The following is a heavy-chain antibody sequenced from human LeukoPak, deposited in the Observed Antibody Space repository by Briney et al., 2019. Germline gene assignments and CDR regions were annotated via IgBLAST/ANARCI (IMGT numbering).Heavy chain of an antibody. Sequence: SETLSLTCAVYGGSFSGYYWSWIREPPGKGLEWIGEINHSGSTNYNPSLKSRVTISVDTSKNQFSLTLSSVTAADTAVYYCARAGLNGDVDYWGQGTLVTVSS. CDR2: INHSGST. V-gene: IGHV4-34*01. J-gene: IGHJ4*02. D-gene: IGHD4-17*01. CDR1: GGSFSGYY. CDR3: ARAGLNGDVDY.